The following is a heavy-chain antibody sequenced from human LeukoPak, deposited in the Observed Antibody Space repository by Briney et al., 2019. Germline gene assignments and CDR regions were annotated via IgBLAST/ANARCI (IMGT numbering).Heavy chain of an antibody. V-gene: IGHV3-23*01. CDR1: GFTFSSYA. CDR3: ARAWIGYNWIFYFDD. D-gene: IGHD1-20*01. J-gene: IGHJ4*02. CDR2: LYCSGGST. Sequence: GGSLRLSCAASGFTFSSYAMNWVRQAAGKGLEWVSGLYCSGGSTYYAYLVKGRFTISRDTSKNTLYLQMNSLRAEDAAVYYCARAWIGYNWIFYFDDWGQGTLVTVSS.